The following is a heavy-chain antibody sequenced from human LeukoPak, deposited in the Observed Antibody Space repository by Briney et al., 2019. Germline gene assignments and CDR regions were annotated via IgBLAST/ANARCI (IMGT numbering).Heavy chain of an antibody. D-gene: IGHD2-21*01. V-gene: IGHV1-2*02. CDR3: ARDIVFGGGVGDY. J-gene: IGHJ4*02. CDR2: INPNSGGT. Sequence: ASVNVSCKASGYTFLGYYMHWVRQAPGQGLEWMGWINPNSGGTNYAQKFQGRVTMTRDTSISTAYMELSRLRSDDTAVYYCARDIVFGGGVGDYWGQGTLVTVSS. CDR1: GYTFLGYY.